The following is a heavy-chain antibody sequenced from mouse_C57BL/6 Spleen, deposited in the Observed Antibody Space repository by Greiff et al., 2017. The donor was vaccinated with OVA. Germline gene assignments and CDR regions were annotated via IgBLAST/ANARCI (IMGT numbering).Heavy chain of an antibody. D-gene: IGHD1-1*01. CDR2: ISSGGSYT. CDR3: ARRGVTTVVATFYWYFDV. Sequence: EVNLVESGGDLVKPGGSLKLSCAASGFTFSSYGMSWVRQTPDKRLEWVATISSGGSYTYYPDSVKGRFTISRDNAKNTLYLQMSSLKSEDTAMYYCARRGVTTVVATFYWYFDVWGTGTTVTVSS. J-gene: IGHJ1*03. V-gene: IGHV5-6*01. CDR1: GFTFSSYG.